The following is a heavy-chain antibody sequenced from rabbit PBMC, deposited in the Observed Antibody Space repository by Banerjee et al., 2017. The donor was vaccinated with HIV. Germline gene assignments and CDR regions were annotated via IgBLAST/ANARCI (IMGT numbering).Heavy chain of an antibody. J-gene: IGHJ4*01. Sequence: QSLEESGGDLVKPGASLTLTCTASGFSFSSVYDMCWVRQAPGKGLEWIACIGTADGSSGSTYYASWAKGRFTISEASWTTVTLQMTSLTAADTASYFCARDLAGVIGWNFNLWGPGTLVTVS. V-gene: IGHV1S40*01. CDR3: ARDLAGVIGWNFNL. D-gene: IGHD4-1*01. CDR1: GFSFSSVYD. CDR2: IGTADGSSGST.